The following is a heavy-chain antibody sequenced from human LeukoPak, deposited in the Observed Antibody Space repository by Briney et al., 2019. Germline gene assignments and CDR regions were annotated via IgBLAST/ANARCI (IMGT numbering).Heavy chain of an antibody. CDR2: IYTSGST. J-gene: IGHJ4*02. CDR3: ARERPCMATSCYYIDY. CDR1: GGSISSYY. Sequence: SETLSLTCTVSGGSISSYYWSWIRQPAGKGLEWIGRIYTSGSTNYNPSLKSRVTMSVDTSKNQFSLKLSSVTAADTAVYYCARERPCMATSCYYIDYWGQGTLVTVSS. D-gene: IGHD2-2*01. V-gene: IGHV4-4*07.